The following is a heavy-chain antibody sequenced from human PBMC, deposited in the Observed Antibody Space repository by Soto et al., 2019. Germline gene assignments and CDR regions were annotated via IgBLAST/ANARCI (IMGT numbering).Heavy chain of an antibody. D-gene: IGHD3-3*01. CDR3: AYRFLSGVGDY. V-gene: IGHV2-5*02. CDR1: GFSFSTNGVG. J-gene: IGHJ4*02. Sequence: QITLKESGPTLVKPTQTLTLTCTFSGFSFSTNGVGVAWIRQPPGGALEWLAIIYWDDDEKYNPSLRSRLSITRDTSKTQVLFTMSNMDPVDTATYYCAYRFLSGVGDYWGPGTLVTVSS. CDR2: IYWDDDE.